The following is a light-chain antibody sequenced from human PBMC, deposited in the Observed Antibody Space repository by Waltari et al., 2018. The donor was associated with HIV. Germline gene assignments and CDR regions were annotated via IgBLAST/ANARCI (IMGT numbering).Light chain of an antibody. CDR1: HSIGNN. CDR2: SAS. J-gene: IGKJ2*01. CDR3: QHYNNWPYT. V-gene: IGKV3-15*01. Sequence: EIVMTQSPATVSVSPGEGATLSCRASHSIGNNLAWHQQRPGQAPRLLSYSASTRATGIPARFSGSGSGTQFTLTIDSLQSEDFAIYDCQHYNNWPYTFGQGTRLEIK.